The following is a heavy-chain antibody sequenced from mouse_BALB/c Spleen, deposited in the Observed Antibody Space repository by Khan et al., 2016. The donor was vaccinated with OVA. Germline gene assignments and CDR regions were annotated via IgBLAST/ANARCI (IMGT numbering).Heavy chain of an antibody. CDR2: IWGDGNT. Sequence: QVQLKESGPGLVAPSQSLSITCTVSGCSLTSYGVSWVRQPPGKGLEWLGVIWGDGNTNYHSALISGLSISKDNSKSHVFFKLISRQTADTATYYCAKKGYYGYGNSWFAYWGQGTLVTVSA. J-gene: IGHJ3*01. V-gene: IGHV2-3*01. CDR3: AKKGYYGYGNSWFAY. CDR1: GCSLTSYG. D-gene: IGHD1-2*01.